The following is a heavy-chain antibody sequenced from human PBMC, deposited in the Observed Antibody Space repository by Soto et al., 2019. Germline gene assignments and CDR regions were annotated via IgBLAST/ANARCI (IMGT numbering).Heavy chain of an antibody. D-gene: IGHD1-26*01. J-gene: IGHJ4*02. Sequence: QVPVVESGGGVVQPGRSLRLSCTASGFSFSDYVMHWFRQPPVKGLEWVAVIWWHGRDIFYEGSVKGRFTISRDNSKNTLYLQMNSLRVEDTAVYYCARDQGGQSGNFIFDNGGQGTLVTVSS. CDR2: IWWHGRDI. V-gene: IGHV3-33*01. CDR3: ARDQGGQSGNFIFDN. CDR1: GFSFSDYV.